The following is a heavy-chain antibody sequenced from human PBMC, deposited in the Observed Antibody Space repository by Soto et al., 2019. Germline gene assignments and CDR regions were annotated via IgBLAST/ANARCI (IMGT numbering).Heavy chain of an antibody. Sequence: SETLSLTCAVSGGSLNTGNWWTWVRQPPRKGLEWIGEVHHSGSPNYKPSLRGRVTISLDKANNQFSLSLKSVTAADTAVYFCARIHYRSGSRQLDPWGQGIRVTVSS. V-gene: IGHV4-4*02. CDR1: GGSLNTGNW. CDR3: ARIHYRSGSRQLDP. CDR2: VHHSGSP. J-gene: IGHJ5*02. D-gene: IGHD3-10*01.